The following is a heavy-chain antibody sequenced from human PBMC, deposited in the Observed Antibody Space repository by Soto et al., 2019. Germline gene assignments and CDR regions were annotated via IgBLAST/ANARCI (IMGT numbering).Heavy chain of an antibody. CDR3: AKGSSSQTYFDY. V-gene: IGHV3-30*18. J-gene: IGHJ4*02. Sequence: VQLVESGGGVVQPGRSLRLSCAASGFTFSSYGMHWVRQAPGKGLEWVAVISYDGSNKYYADSVKGRFTISRDNSKNTLYLQMNSLRAEDTAVYYCAKGSSSQTYFDYWGQGTLVTVSS. CDR2: ISYDGSNK. D-gene: IGHD6-13*01. CDR1: GFTFSSYG.